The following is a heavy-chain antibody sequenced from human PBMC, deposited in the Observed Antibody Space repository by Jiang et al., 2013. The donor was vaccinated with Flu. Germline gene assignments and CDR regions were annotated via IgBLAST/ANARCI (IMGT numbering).Heavy chain of an antibody. CDR2: INPNSGVT. D-gene: IGHD2-2*01. CDR1: GYTFTAYY. J-gene: IGHJ3*02. CDR3: ARDIVVLPAAMSAAFDI. V-gene: IGHV1-2*02. Sequence: EVKKPGASMKVSCKASGYTFTAYYIHWVRQAPGQGLEWVGWINPNSGVTACAQKFQDRVTMTRDTSISSAYMELTSLRSDDTAVYFCARDIVVLPAAMSAAFDIWGQGTMVTVSS.